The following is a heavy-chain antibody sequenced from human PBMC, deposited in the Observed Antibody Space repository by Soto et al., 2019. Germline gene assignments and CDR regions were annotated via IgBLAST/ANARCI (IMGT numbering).Heavy chain of an antibody. Sequence: QVQLVQSGAEVKKPGSSVKVSCKASGGTFSSYAISWVRQAPGQGLEWMGGIIPIFGTANYAQKFQGRVTITADESTSTAYMELSSLRSEDTAVYYCAREVYDYVWGSYHTHDAFAIWGQGTMVTISS. D-gene: IGHD3-16*02. CDR1: GGTFSSYA. V-gene: IGHV1-69*01. CDR3: AREVYDYVWGSYHTHDAFAI. CDR2: IIPIFGTA. J-gene: IGHJ3*02.